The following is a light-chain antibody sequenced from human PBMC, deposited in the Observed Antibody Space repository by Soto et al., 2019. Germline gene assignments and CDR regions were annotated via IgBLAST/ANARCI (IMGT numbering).Light chain of an antibody. J-gene: IGKJ5*01. CDR3: QQYNSYSIT. V-gene: IGKV1-5*01. Sequence: DIQMTQSPSTLSASVGDGVTITCRASQSISNRLAWYQQKPGEAPKVLIYAASSLRSGVPSRFSGSGSGTEFTLTISSLQPDDFATYYCQQYNSYSITFGQGTRLENK. CDR1: QSISNR. CDR2: AAS.